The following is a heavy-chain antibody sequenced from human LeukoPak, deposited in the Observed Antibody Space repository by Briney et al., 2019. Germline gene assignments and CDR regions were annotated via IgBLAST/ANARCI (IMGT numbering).Heavy chain of an antibody. Sequence: GGSLRLSCAASGFTFSSYGMHWVRQAPGKGLEWVAVISYDGSNKYYADSVKGRFTISRDNSKNTLYLQMNSLGAEDTAVYYCAKDQVDTAMAADYWGQGTLVTVSS. CDR1: GFTFSSYG. CDR3: AKDQVDTAMAADY. V-gene: IGHV3-30*18. CDR2: ISYDGSNK. D-gene: IGHD5-18*01. J-gene: IGHJ4*02.